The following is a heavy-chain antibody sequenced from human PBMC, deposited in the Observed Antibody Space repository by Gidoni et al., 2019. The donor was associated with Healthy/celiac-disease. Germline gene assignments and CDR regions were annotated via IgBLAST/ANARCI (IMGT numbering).Heavy chain of an antibody. CDR1: GYTFTRSG. CDR3: ASIGGYQLPDGGDAFDI. J-gene: IGHJ3*02. V-gene: IGHV1-18*01. D-gene: IGHD2-2*01. CDR2: ISAYNGNT. Sequence: QVQLVQSGAEVKKTGASVKVSCKASGYTFTRSGLSWVRPAPGQGLEWMGWISAYNGNTNYAQKLQGRVTMTTDTSTSTAYMELRSLRSDDTAVYYCASIGGYQLPDGGDAFDIWGQGTMVTVSS.